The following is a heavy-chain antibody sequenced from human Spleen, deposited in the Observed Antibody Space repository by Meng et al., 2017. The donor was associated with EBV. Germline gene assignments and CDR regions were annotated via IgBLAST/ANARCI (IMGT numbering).Heavy chain of an antibody. Sequence: QVPGQEWAAGLLKPSGTLSLTCAVYDTSFSGYFWSWIRQSPGKRLEWIGEINHSGSTSYNPSLKSRVAISVDTSKNQFSLKLRSVTAADTAVYYCVGGDEGRGYFHSWGQGTLVTVSS. J-gene: IGHJ4*02. CDR3: VGGDEGRGYFHS. D-gene: IGHD2-15*01. V-gene: IGHV4-34*01. CDR1: DTSFSGYF. CDR2: INHSGST.